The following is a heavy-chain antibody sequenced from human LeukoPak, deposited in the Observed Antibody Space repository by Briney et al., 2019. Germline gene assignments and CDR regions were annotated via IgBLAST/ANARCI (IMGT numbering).Heavy chain of an antibody. D-gene: IGHD3-3*01. J-gene: IGHJ6*03. CDR3: ASTSRGYVWSGYPHYYYYMDV. CDR1: DGSFSGYY. Sequence: SETLSLTCAVYDGSFSGYYWSWIRQPPGKGLEWIGEINHSGSTNYNPSLKSRVTISVDTSKNQFSLKLSSVTAADTAVYYCASTSRGYVWSGYPHYYYYMDVWGKGTTVTVSS. CDR2: INHSGST. V-gene: IGHV4-34*01.